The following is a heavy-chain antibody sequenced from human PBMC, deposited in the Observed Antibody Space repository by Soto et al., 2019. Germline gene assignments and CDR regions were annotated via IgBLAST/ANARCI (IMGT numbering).Heavy chain of an antibody. CDR2: IRTRGNGYTT. CDR1: GFTFSGSA. CDR3: TRLPPVGSHAYYMDV. J-gene: IGHJ6*03. Sequence: EVQLVESGGGLVQPGGSLKLSCAASGFTFSGSAIHWVRQASGKGLEWVGRIRTRGNGYTTSYAASVKGRFTVARDDSKNTAYLQMNSLKTYDTDVYFCTRLPPVGSHAYYMDVWGKGTTVTDFS. D-gene: IGHD1-26*01. V-gene: IGHV3-73*01.